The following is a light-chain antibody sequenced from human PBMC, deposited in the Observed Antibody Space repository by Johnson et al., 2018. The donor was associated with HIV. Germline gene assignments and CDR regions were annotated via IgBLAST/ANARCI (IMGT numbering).Light chain of an antibody. Sequence: QSALTQPPSVSAAPGQKVTISCSGSNSNIGNNYVSWYQQLPGTAPKLLIYENNQRSSGIPDRFSASKSGTSANLGITALQTGDEADYYCGTWDSSLSVPFVFGSGTKVTVL. CDR3: GTWDSSLSVPFV. V-gene: IGLV1-51*02. J-gene: IGLJ1*01. CDR1: NSNIGNNY. CDR2: ENN.